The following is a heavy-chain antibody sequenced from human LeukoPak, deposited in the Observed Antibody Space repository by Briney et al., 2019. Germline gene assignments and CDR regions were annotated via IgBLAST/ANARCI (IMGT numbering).Heavy chain of an antibody. CDR1: GYTFTGYY. Sequence: ASVKVSCKTSGYTFTGYYMHWVRQAPGQGLEWMGWINPNSGGTNYAQKFQGRVTMTRDTSISTAYMELSRLRSDDTAVYYCARVAGNAGLGAFDIWAKGQWSPSLQ. CDR3: ARVAGNAGLGAFDI. J-gene: IGHJ3*02. CDR2: INPNSGGT. D-gene: IGHD4-23*01. V-gene: IGHV1-2*02.